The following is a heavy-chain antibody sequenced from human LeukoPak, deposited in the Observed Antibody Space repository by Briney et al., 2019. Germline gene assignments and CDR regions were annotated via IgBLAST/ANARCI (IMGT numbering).Heavy chain of an antibody. J-gene: IGHJ1*01. Sequence: ASVKVSCKASGYTFTTYYLHWVRQAPGQGLEWMGIINPNAGDTGYARKFLGRVTMTRDTSTSTVYMELRSLRSDDTAVYYCARGAPVVVPSDYGPGYFRLWGQGTLVTVSS. CDR1: GYTFTTYY. CDR3: ARGAPVVVPSDYGPGYFRL. CDR2: INPNAGDT. D-gene: IGHD2-15*01. V-gene: IGHV1-46*01.